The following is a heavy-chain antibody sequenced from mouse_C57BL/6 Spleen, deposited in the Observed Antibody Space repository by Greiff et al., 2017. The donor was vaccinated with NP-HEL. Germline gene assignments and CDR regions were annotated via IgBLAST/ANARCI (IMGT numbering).Heavy chain of an antibody. J-gene: IGHJ1*03. CDR2: INPNYGTT. CDR1: GYSFTDYN. Sequence: EVQLQQSGPELVKPGASVKISCKASGYSFTDYNMNWVKQSNGKSLEWIGVINPNYGTTSYNQKFKGKATLTVDQSSSTAYMQLNSLTSEDSAVYYWARKGDYGSSYPFWYFDVWGTGTTVTVSS. D-gene: IGHD1-1*01. V-gene: IGHV1-39*01. CDR3: ARKGDYGSSYPFWYFDV.